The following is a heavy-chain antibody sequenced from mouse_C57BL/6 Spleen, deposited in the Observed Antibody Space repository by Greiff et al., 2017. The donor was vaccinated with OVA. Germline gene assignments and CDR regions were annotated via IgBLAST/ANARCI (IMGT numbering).Heavy chain of an antibody. V-gene: IGHV1-22*01. Sequence: EVQLRQSGPELVKPGASVKMSCKASGYTFTDYNMHWVKQSPGKSLEWIGYINPNNGGTSYNQKFKGKATLTVNKSSSTAYMELRSLTSEDSAVYYCARGTTVVPYYFDYWGQGTTLTVSS. CDR3: ARGTTVVPYYFDY. CDR1: GYTFTDYN. CDR2: INPNNGGT. D-gene: IGHD1-1*01. J-gene: IGHJ2*01.